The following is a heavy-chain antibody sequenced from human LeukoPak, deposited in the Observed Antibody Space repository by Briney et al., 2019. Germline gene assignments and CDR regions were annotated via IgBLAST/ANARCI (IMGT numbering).Heavy chain of an antibody. J-gene: IGHJ5*02. CDR2: IYTSGTI. Sequence: SETLSLTCTVSGGSISSYYWSWIRQPAGTALEWIGRIYTSGTIIYNPSLKSRATMSVDTSKNQFSLKLSSVTAADTAVYYCARDSGTTGEVKFDPWGQGTLVTVSS. V-gene: IGHV4-4*07. D-gene: IGHD3-10*01. CDR3: ARDSGTTGEVKFDP. CDR1: GGSISSYY.